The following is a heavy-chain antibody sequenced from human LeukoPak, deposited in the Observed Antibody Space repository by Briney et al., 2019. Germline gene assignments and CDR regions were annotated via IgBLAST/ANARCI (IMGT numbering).Heavy chain of an antibody. CDR2: IYPGDSDT. CDR3: ARLAQYYDFWSGYSGTGDYYFDY. D-gene: IGHD3-3*01. J-gene: IGHJ4*02. V-gene: IGHV5-51*01. CDR1: GYSFTSYW. Sequence: GESLKISCKGSGYSFTSYWIGWVRQMPGKGLEWMGIIYPGDSDTRYSPSFQGQVTISADKSISTAYLRWSSLKASDTAMYYCARLAQYYDFWSGYSGTGDYYFDYWGQGTLVTVSS.